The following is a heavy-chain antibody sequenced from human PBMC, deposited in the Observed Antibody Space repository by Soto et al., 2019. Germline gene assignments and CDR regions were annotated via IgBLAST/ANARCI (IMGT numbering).Heavy chain of an antibody. D-gene: IGHD3-16*01. J-gene: IGHJ3*02. CDR3: ARGDDYDAFDI. CDR2: IWYDGSNK. V-gene: IGHV3-33*01. Sequence: QVQLVESGGGVVQPGRSLRLSCAASGFTFSSYGMHWVRQAPGKGLEWVAVIWYDGSNKYYADSVKGRFTISRDNSKNTLYLQMNSLRAEDTAVYYCARGDDYDAFDIWGQRTMVTVSS. CDR1: GFTFSSYG.